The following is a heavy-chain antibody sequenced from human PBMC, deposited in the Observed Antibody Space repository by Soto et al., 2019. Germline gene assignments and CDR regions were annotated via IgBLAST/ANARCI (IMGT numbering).Heavy chain of an antibody. Sequence: ASVKVSGNASGYTFISYAIHWVRQAPGQRLEWMGWINAGNGNTKYSQKFQGRVTITRDTSASTAYMELTSLRSEDTAVYYCARELQGLYYFDYWGQGTLVTVSS. CDR1: GYTFISYA. CDR3: ARELQGLYYFDY. J-gene: IGHJ4*02. CDR2: INAGNGNT. D-gene: IGHD2-15*01. V-gene: IGHV1-3*01.